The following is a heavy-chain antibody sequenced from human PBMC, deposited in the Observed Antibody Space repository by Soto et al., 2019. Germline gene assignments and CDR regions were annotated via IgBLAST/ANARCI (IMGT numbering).Heavy chain of an antibody. CDR3: AKGYSRSWHSSLSS. CDR1: GFNFSNYG. Sequence: EVQLLESGGGLVQPGGSLRLSCAASGFNFSNYGMSWVRQAPGKGLECVSGITGSGDRTSYADSVKGRFTVSRDNSQNTVSLQMNSLRVEDSAIYYCAKGYSRSWHSSLSSWGQGTLVTVSS. D-gene: IGHD2-15*01. V-gene: IGHV3-23*01. CDR2: ITGSGDRT. J-gene: IGHJ5*02.